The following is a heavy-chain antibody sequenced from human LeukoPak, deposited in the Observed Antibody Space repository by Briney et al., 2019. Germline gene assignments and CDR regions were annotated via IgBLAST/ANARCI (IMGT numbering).Heavy chain of an antibody. Sequence: GGSLRLSCTASGFIFNDYGLIWVRQAPGKGLEWVSAISNDGGGTNYADFVKGRFTISRDNSKNTLFLQMNSLRAEDTALYYCAIGSSGYFFDLWGQGTLGTVSS. CDR3: AIGSSGYFFDL. CDR2: ISNDGGGT. J-gene: IGHJ4*02. CDR1: GFIFNDYG. V-gene: IGHV3-23*01. D-gene: IGHD3-22*01.